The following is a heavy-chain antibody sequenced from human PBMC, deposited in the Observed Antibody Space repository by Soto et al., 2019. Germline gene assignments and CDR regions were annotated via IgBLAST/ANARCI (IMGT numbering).Heavy chain of an antibody. D-gene: IGHD3-22*01. CDR2: INAGNGNT. V-gene: IGHV1-3*01. Sequence: QVQLVQSGAEVKKPGASVKVSCKASGYTFTSYAMHWVRQAPGQRLEWMGWINAGNGNTKHSQKFQGRVTITRDTSASTAYMELSSLRSEDTAVYYCARSSGYYLLDYWGQGTLVTVSS. CDR1: GYTFTSYA. CDR3: ARSSGYYLLDY. J-gene: IGHJ4*02.